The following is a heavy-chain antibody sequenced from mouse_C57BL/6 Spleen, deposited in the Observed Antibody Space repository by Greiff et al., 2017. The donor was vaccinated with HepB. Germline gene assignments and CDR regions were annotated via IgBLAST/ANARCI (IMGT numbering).Heavy chain of an antibody. CDR3: ARYSNYDYWYFDV. Sequence: QVQLKQSGPELVQPGASVKISCKASGYSFTSYYIHWVKQRPGQGLEWIGWIYPGSGNTKYNEKFKGKATLTADTSSSTAYMQLSSLTSEDSAVYYCARYSNYDYWYFDVWGTGTTVTVSS. CDR1: GYSFTSYY. V-gene: IGHV1-66*01. D-gene: IGHD2-5*01. CDR2: IYPGSGNT. J-gene: IGHJ1*03.